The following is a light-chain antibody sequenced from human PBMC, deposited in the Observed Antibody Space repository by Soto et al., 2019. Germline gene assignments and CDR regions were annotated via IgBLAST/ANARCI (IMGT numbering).Light chain of an antibody. Sequence: PGERATLSCRASQSVSSSYLAWYQQKPGQAPRLLIYDASSRATGIPDRFSGSGSGTDFTLTISRLEPEDFAVYFCQQYGSSPRTFGQGTKVEIK. CDR2: DAS. CDR1: QSVSSSY. V-gene: IGKV3-20*01. J-gene: IGKJ1*01. CDR3: QQYGSSPRT.